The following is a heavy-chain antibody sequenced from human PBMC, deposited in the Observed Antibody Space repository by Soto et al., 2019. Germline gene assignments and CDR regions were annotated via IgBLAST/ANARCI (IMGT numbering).Heavy chain of an antibody. J-gene: IGHJ4*02. V-gene: IGHV4-59*01. CDR3: ARGRRFGESY. Sequence: QVQLQESGPGLVKPSETLSLTCTVSGGSISSYYWSWIRQPPGKGLEWIGYIYYSGSTNYNPSLKSRVTISVDTSKNQFSLKLSSVTAADTAVYYCARGRRFGESYWGQGTLVTVSS. CDR1: GGSISSYY. CDR2: IYYSGST. D-gene: IGHD3-10*01.